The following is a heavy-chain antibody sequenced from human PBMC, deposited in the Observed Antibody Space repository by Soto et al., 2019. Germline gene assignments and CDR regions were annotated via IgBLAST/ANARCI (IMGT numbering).Heavy chain of an antibody. Sequence: QVQLVQSGAEVKKPGSSVKVSCKASGGSLSNYGISWVRQAPGQGLEWMGGIIPVFGTANYAQKFQGRVTITADESTSIVYMDVTSLRSEDTAVYLCARGEATKVVVTTYYAMDVWGQGTTVTVSS. J-gene: IGHJ6*02. V-gene: IGHV1-69*12. CDR1: GGSLSNYG. CDR3: ARGEATKVVVTTYYAMDV. D-gene: IGHD3-9*01. CDR2: IIPVFGTA.